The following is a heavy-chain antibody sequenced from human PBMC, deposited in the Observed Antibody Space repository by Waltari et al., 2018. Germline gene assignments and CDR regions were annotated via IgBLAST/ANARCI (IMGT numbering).Heavy chain of an antibody. CDR3: ATYSASRGFNY. CDR1: GFPFSTSG. J-gene: IGHJ4*02. Sequence: QVQLVESGGGVVQPGESLRLSCAASGFPFSTSGLHWVRQAPGKGLEWVAYIRSEGRNINYADSVKGRFTISRDNSKNTLYLQMNSLRAEDTAVYYCATYSASRGFNYWGQGTLVTVSS. V-gene: IGHV3-30*02. CDR2: IRSEGRNI. D-gene: IGHD6-13*01.